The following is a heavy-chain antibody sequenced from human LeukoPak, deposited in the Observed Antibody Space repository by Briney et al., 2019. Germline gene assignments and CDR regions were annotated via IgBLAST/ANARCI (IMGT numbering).Heavy chain of an antibody. V-gene: IGHV3-49*04. CDR3: TRDPRGSYGPDAFDI. Sequence: PGGSLRLSCTASGFTCGDYAMSWVRQAPGKGLEWVGCIRSKAYGGTTEYAASVKGRFMISRDDSKSIAYLQMNSLKTEDTAVYYCTRDPRGSYGPDAFDIWGQGTMVTVSS. CDR2: IRSKAYGGTT. D-gene: IGHD1-26*01. J-gene: IGHJ3*02. CDR1: GFTCGDYA.